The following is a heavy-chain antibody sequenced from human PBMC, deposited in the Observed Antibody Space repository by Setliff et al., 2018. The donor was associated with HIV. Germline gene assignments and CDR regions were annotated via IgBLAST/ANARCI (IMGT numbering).Heavy chain of an antibody. D-gene: IGHD6-19*01. CDR1: GFTFGDYA. CDR3: TRGRDIAVAAVNDY. CDR2: IRSKTYGGTT. V-gene: IGHV3-49*03. J-gene: IGHJ4*02. Sequence: GGSLRLSCRASGFTFGDYAMIWFRQAPGKGLEWVGFIRSKTYGGTTEYAASVKGRFTISRDDSKSIAYLQMNSLKTDDTAVYYCTRGRDIAVAAVNDYWGQGTLVTVS.